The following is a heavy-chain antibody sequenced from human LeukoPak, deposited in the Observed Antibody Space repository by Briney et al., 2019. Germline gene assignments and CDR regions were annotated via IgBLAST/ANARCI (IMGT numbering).Heavy chain of an antibody. CDR3: ARSDSGWYRGWFAP. Sequence: SETLSLTCSVSCYSISSGYYLGWIRQPPGKGLEWVGSIYHSGTTFYNPSLKSRVTMSVDTSRNQFSLKLSSLTAADTAVYYCARSDSGWYRGWFAPWGQGTLVTVSS. V-gene: IGHV4-38-2*01. D-gene: IGHD6-19*01. CDR1: CYSISSGYY. CDR2: IYHSGTT. J-gene: IGHJ5*02.